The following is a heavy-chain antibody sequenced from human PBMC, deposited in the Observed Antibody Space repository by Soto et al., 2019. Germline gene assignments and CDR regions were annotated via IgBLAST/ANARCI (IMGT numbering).Heavy chain of an antibody. J-gene: IGHJ5*02. D-gene: IGHD2-2*01. CDR2: IYPGDSDT. Sequence: GESLKISCKGSGYSFTSYWIGWVRQMPGKGLEWMGIIYPGDSDTRYSPSFQGQVTISADKSISTAYLQWSSLKASDTAMYYCARLDVFPYCSSTSCYYNSGWFDPWGQGTLVTVSS. CDR1: GYSFTSYW. CDR3: ARLDVFPYCSSTSCYYNSGWFDP. V-gene: IGHV5-51*01.